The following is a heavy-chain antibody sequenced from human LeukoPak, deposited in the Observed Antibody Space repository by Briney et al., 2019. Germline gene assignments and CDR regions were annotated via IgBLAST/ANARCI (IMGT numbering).Heavy chain of an antibody. CDR3: ARYGDYPSH. J-gene: IGHJ4*02. Sequence: SETLSLTCTVSGGSISSYYWSWIRQPPGKGLEWIGEINHSGSTNYNPSLKSRVTISVDTSKNQFSLKLSSVTAADTAVYYCARYGDYPSHWGQGTLVTVSS. CDR1: GGSISSYY. D-gene: IGHD4-17*01. V-gene: IGHV4-34*01. CDR2: INHSGST.